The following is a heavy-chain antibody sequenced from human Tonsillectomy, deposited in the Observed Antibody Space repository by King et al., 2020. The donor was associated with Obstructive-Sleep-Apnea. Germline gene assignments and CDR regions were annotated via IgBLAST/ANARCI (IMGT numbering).Heavy chain of an antibody. J-gene: IGHJ6*02. D-gene: IGHD2-2*01. V-gene: IGHV3-30*04. Sequence: VQLVESGGGVVQPGRSLRLSCAASGFTFSSYAMHWVRQAPGKGLEWVAVISYDGSNKYYADSVKGRFTISRDNSKNTLYLQMNSLRAEATAVYYCARKEEDCSSTSCYDYYGMDVWGQGTTVTVSS. CDR3: ARKEEDCSSTSCYDYYGMDV. CDR2: ISYDGSNK. CDR1: GFTFSSYA.